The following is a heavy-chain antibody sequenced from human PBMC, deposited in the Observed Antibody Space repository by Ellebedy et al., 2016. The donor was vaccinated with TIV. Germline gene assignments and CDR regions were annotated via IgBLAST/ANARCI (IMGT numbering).Heavy chain of an antibody. V-gene: IGHV4-59*01. CDR2: IFYHGST. J-gene: IGHJ4*02. D-gene: IGHD6-19*01. Sequence: GSLRLXXTVSGDSISSYYWSWIRQPPGKGLEWIGYIFYHGSTSYNPSLQSRVTISVDTSKNQFSLRLTSVTAADTAVYYCARDAPKQWLAYFDYWGQGTLVTVSS. CDR3: ARDAPKQWLAYFDY. CDR1: GDSISSYY.